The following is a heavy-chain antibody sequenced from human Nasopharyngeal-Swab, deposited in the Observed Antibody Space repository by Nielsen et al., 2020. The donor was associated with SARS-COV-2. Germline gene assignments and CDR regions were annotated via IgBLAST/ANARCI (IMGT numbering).Heavy chain of an antibody. Sequence: GESLKISCAASGFTFSSYWMSWVRQAPGKGLEWVANIKQDGSGKYYVDSVKGRFTISRDNAKNSLYPQMNSLRAEDTAVYYCARDKGIDFWSGLGVSGMDVWGQGTTVTVSS. J-gene: IGHJ6*02. CDR2: IKQDGSGK. CDR1: GFTFSSYW. V-gene: IGHV3-7*03. D-gene: IGHD3-3*01. CDR3: ARDKGIDFWSGLGVSGMDV.